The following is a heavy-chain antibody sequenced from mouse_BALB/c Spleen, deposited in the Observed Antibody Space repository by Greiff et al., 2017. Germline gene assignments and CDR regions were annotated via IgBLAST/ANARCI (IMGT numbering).Heavy chain of an antibody. D-gene: IGHD1-1*01. CDR2: ISSGGST. CDR1: GFTFSSYA. V-gene: IGHV5-6-5*01. Sequence: EVMLVESGGGLVKPGGSLKLSCAASGFTFSSYAMSWVRQTPEKRLEWVASISSGGSTYYPDSVKGRFTISRDNARNILYLQMSSLRSEDTAMYYCARPHYYGSSSYAMDYWGQGTSVTVSS. J-gene: IGHJ4*01. CDR3: ARPHYYGSSSYAMDY.